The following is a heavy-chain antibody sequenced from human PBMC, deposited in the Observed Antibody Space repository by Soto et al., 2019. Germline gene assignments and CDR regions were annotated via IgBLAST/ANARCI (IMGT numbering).Heavy chain of an antibody. CDR2: ILPIFGTA. CDR3: ARGHEIGGNSDSFDI. V-gene: IGHV1-69*14. Sequence: QVQLVQSGAEVKKPGSSVKVSCKASGGTFSTSSINWLRQAPGQRPEWMGNILPIFGTADYAQKFRDRVTMSADKSTNTAYMELRSLFSEDAAVYYCARGHEIGGNSDSFDIWGQGTVVTVSS. J-gene: IGHJ3*02. CDR1: GGTFSTSS. D-gene: IGHD1-1*01.